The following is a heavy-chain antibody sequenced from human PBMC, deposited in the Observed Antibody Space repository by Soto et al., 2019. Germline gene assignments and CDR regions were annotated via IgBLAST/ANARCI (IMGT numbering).Heavy chain of an antibody. CDR2: IYYSGST. Sequence: QVQLQESGPGLVKPSQTLSLTRTVSGGSISSDDYYWSWIRQPPGKGLEWIGHIYYSGSTYYNPSLKRRVTMSVDTSTNQFSLNVRSLTAADTAVYYCARDRGGTWMYKWFDTWGQGTPATVSS. D-gene: IGHD1-1*01. CDR1: GGSISSDDYY. V-gene: IGHV4-30-4*01. J-gene: IGHJ5*02. CDR3: ARDRGGTWMYKWFDT.